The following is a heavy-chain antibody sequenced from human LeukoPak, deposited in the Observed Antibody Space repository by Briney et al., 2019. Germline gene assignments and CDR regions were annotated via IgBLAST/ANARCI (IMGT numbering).Heavy chain of an antibody. V-gene: IGHV4-30-4*08. J-gene: IGHJ5*02. CDR3: ARAGAYCSSTSCDGQNWFDP. Sequence: SQTLSLTCTVSGGSISSGDYYWSWICQPPGKGLEWIGYIYYSGSTYYNPSLKSRVTISVDTSKNQFSLKLSSVTAADTAVYYCARAGAYCSSTSCDGQNWFDPWGQGTLVTVSS. CDR1: GGSISSGDYY. D-gene: IGHD2-2*01. CDR2: IYYSGST.